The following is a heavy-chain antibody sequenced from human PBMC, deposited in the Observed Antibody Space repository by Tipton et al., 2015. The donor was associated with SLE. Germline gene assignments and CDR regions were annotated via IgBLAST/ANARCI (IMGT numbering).Heavy chain of an antibody. CDR2: IYYSGST. V-gene: IGHV4-39*07. CDR1: GGSISSGSHY. J-gene: IGHJ3*02. CDR3: ARDDLTVGAFDI. Sequence: TLSLTCTVSGGSISSGSHYWNWIRQPPGKGLEWIGSIYYSGSTYYNPSLKSRVTIPVDTSKNQFSLKLSSVTAADTAVYYCARDDLTVGAFDIWGQGTMVTVSS. D-gene: IGHD4-11*01.